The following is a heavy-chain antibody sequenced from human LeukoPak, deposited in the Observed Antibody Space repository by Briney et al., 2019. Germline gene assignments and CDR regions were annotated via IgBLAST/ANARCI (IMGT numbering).Heavy chain of an antibody. CDR2: IYYSGST. J-gene: IGHJ6*02. D-gene: IGHD2-15*01. CDR1: GGSFSGYY. Sequence: PSETLSLTCAVYGGSFSGYYWSWIRQPPGKGLEWIGYIYYSGSTNYNPSLKSRVTISVDTSKNQFSLKLSTVTAADTAVYYCARDGGRSLRYGMDVWGQGTTVTVSS. V-gene: IGHV4-59*01. CDR3: ARDGGRSLRYGMDV.